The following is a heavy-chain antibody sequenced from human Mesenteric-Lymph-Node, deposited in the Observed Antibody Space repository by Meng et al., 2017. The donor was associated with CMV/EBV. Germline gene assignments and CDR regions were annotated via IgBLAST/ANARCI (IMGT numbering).Heavy chain of an antibody. Sequence: GGSLRLSCAASEFSVSRSWMTWVRQAPGKGLEWVANIKEDGSEKNYVDSVKGRFTISRDNARNSLYLQMNSLRAEDTAVYYCARDKLYYDYVWGSYRYDYYYYGMDVWGQGTTVTVSS. D-gene: IGHD3-16*02. CDR3: ARDKLYYDYVWGSYRYDYYYYGMDV. CDR1: EFSVSRSW. J-gene: IGHJ6*02. CDR2: IKEDGSEK. V-gene: IGHV3-7*01.